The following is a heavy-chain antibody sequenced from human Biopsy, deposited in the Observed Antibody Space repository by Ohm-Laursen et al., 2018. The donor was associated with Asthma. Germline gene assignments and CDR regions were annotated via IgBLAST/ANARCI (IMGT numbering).Heavy chain of an antibody. Sequence: SLRLSCTATGFTLSSYAIHWVRQAPGKGLEWVSGISSGGGTIDYADSVKGRFTISRNISTNTVYLQMDSLSADDTAVYYCAKVGHGYGDYVGYLDPWGQGTLVTVSS. D-gene: IGHD4-17*01. CDR2: ISSGGGTI. CDR1: GFTLSSYA. CDR3: AKVGHGYGDYVGYLDP. J-gene: IGHJ5*02. V-gene: IGHV3-23*01.